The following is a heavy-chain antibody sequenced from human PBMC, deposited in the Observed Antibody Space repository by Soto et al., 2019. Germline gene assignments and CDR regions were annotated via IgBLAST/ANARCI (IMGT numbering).Heavy chain of an antibody. V-gene: IGHV3-33*01. J-gene: IGHJ4*02. CDR2: IWYDGSNK. D-gene: IGHD2-8*01. CDR3: ASEGPGSKYAGLPFRPPNYCDY. CDR1: GFTFSSYG. Sequence: QVQLVESGGGVVQPGRSLRLSCAASGFTFSSYGMHWVRQAPGKGLEWVAVIWYDGSNKYYADSVKGRFTISRDNSKNTLYLQMNSLTAEDTAVYYCASEGPGSKYAGLPFRPPNYCDYWGQGTLVTVSS.